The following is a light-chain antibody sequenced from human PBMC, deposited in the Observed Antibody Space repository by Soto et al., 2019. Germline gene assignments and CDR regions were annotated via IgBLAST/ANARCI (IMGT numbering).Light chain of an antibody. CDR1: SSDVGGYDY. J-gene: IGLJ3*02. V-gene: IGLV2-8*01. CDR3: SSYAGRTNLV. CDR2: EVS. Sequence: SVLTQPPSASGSPGQSVTIACTGTSSDVGGYDYVSWYQQHPGKAPKLMIYEVSKRPSGVPDRFSGSKSGNTASLTVSGLQAEDEAYYYCSSYAGRTNLVFGGGTKLTVL.